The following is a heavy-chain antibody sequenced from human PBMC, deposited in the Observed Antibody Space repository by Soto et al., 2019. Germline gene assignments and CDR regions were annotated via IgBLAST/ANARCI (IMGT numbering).Heavy chain of an antibody. J-gene: IGHJ4*02. CDR2: ISSSSSTI. V-gene: IGHV3-48*01. CDR1: GFTFSSYS. Sequence: EVQLVESGGGLVQPGGSLRLSCAASGFTFSSYSMNWVHQAPGKGLEWVSYISSSSSTIYYADSVRGRFTISRDNAYNSLYLQMNSLRAEDTAVYYCAKDRYSSSWPYFFDYWGQGTLVTVSS. CDR3: AKDRYSSSWPYFFDY. D-gene: IGHD6-13*01.